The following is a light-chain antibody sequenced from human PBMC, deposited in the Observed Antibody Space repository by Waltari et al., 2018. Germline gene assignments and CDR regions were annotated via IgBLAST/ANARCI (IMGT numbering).Light chain of an antibody. V-gene: IGKV3-20*01. CDR1: QSVYGAY. Sequence: EIVLTQSPGTLSLSPGERAALSCRASQSVYGAYLAWYQQKPGQAPRLLIYDASTRATGIPDRFSGSGSGTDFTLTISRLEPEDFAMYYCQQYVGSPGTFGGGTKVEIK. CDR3: QQYVGSPGT. J-gene: IGKJ4*01. CDR2: DAS.